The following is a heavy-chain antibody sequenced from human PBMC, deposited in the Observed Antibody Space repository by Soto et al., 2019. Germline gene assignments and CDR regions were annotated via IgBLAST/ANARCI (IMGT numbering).Heavy chain of an antibody. CDR2: INPKSGVT. Sequence: ASVKVSCKASGYSFIGYYMHWVRQAPGQGLEWMGWINPKSGVTNYAQKFQGRVTMTRDTSITTAYMELSSLRSDNTAVYYCARGDVNWFDPWGQGTLVTVSS. V-gene: IGHV1-2*02. CDR3: ARGDVNWFDP. D-gene: IGHD2-21*02. CDR1: GYSFIGYY. J-gene: IGHJ5*02.